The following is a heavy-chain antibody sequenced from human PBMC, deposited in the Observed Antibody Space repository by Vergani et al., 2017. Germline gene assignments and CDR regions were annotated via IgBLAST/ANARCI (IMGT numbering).Heavy chain of an antibody. D-gene: IGHD6-19*01. CDR3: ARDDSSGWYRLFDY. Sequence: QVQLVQSGAEVKKPGASVKVSCKASGYTFTSYAMHWVRQAPGQRLEWMGWINAGNGNTKYSQKFQGRVTITRDTSASTAYMELSSLRSEDTAVYYCARDDSSGWYRLFDYWGQGTLVTVSS. J-gene: IGHJ4*02. CDR1: GYTFTSYA. V-gene: IGHV1-3*01. CDR2: INAGNGNT.